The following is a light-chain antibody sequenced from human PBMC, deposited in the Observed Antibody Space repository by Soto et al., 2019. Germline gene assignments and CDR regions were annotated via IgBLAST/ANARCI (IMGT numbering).Light chain of an antibody. CDR1: QSISSN. CDR2: GAS. V-gene: IGKV3-15*01. Sequence: EIVMTQSPATLSVSPGERATLSCRASQSISSNLAWYQQKPGQAPRLLIYGASTRATGIPATFSGSGSGTEFTLTISSLQSEDFAVYYCQQYNNWPFTFGPG. CDR3: QQYNNWPFT. J-gene: IGKJ3*01.